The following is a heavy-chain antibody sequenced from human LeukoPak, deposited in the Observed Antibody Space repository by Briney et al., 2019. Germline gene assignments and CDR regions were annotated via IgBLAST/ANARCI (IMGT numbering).Heavy chain of an antibody. V-gene: IGHV4-61*02. Sequence: SETLSLTCTVSGGSISSGSYYWSWIRQPAGKGLEWIGRIYTSGSTNYNPSLKSRVTMSVDTSKNQFSLKLSSVTAADTAVYYCARERGGSGWYPYWGQGTLVTVSS. J-gene: IGHJ4*02. D-gene: IGHD6-19*01. CDR1: GGSISSGSYY. CDR2: IYTSGST. CDR3: ARERGGSGWYPY.